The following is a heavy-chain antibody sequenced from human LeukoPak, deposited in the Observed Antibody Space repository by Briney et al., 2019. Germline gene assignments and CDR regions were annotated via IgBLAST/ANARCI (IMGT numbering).Heavy chain of an antibody. D-gene: IGHD4-17*01. Sequence: GASVTVSCKTSGYTFVNYYIHWVRQAPGQGLEWMGWINPNSGGTNYAQSFQGRVTMTRDTSISTAYMELSRLRSDDTAIYYCALVGEALDYWGQGTLVTVSS. V-gene: IGHV1-2*02. CDR2: INPNSGGT. J-gene: IGHJ4*02. CDR3: ALVGEALDY. CDR1: GYTFVNYY.